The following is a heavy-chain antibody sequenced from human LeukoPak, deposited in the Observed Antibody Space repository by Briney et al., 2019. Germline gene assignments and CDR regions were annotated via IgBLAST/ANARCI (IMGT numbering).Heavy chain of an antibody. CDR1: GDSVSNKNTA. D-gene: IGHD3-22*01. Sequence: SQTLSLTCAISGDSVSNKNTAWNWIRQSPSRGLEWLGRTYYRSKWHNGYAVSVKSRITINPDTSKNQFSLKLSSVTAADTAVYYCASSSGYYLPFDYWGQGTLVTVSS. V-gene: IGHV6-1*01. CDR2: TYYRSKWHN. CDR3: ASSSGYYLPFDY. J-gene: IGHJ4*02.